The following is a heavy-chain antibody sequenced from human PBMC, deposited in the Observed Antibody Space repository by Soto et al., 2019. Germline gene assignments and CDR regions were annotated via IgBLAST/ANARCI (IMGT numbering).Heavy chain of an antibody. D-gene: IGHD2-2*01. Sequence: QVQLQQWGAGLLKPSETLSLTCAVYGGSFSGYYWSWIRQPPGKGLEWIGEINHSGSTNYNPSLKSRVTISVDTSKNQFSLKLSSVTAADTAVYYCARGKGYFSSTSCYFWFDPWGQGNLVTVSS. CDR2: INHSGST. J-gene: IGHJ5*02. V-gene: IGHV4-34*01. CDR3: ARGKGYFSSTSCYFWFDP. CDR1: GGSFSGYY.